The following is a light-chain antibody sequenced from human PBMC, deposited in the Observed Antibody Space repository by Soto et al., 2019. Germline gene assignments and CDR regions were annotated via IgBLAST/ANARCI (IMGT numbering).Light chain of an antibody. J-gene: IGKJ1*01. CDR2: DAS. CDR3: QQHETFSGT. V-gene: IGKV1-5*01. CDR1: QSVSCW. Sequence: DIQMTQSPSTLSASVGDTVTVTCRASQSVSCWWAWYQQKPGEAPKLLTYDASALPRGFPSRFSGSGSGTKFTLTIASLQPDDFATYYCQQHETFSGTFGPGTKVDIK.